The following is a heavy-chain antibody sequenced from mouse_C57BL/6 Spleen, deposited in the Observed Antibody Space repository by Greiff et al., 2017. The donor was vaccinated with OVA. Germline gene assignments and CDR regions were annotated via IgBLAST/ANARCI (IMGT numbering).Heavy chain of an antibody. V-gene: IGHV1-55*01. CDR1: GYTFTSYW. CDR3: ASGEDYWFAY. D-gene: IGHD2-4*01. Sequence: QVQLKESGAELVKPGASVKMSCKASGYTFTSYWITWVKQRPGQGLEWIGDIYPGSGSTNYNEKFKSKATLTVDTSSSTAYMQLSSLTSEDSAVYYCASGEDYWFAYWGQGTLVTVSA. CDR2: IYPGSGST. J-gene: IGHJ3*01.